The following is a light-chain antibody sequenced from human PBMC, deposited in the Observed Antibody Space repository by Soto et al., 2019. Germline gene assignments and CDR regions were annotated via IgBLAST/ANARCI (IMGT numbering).Light chain of an antibody. CDR2: RNN. V-gene: IGLV1-47*01. Sequence: QTVVTQPPSASGTPGQRVTISCSGSSSNIGSNYIYWYQQLPGTAPKLLIYRNNQRPSGVPDRFSGSKSGTSASLAISGLRSEDEGDYYCAAWDESLCVYVFGTGTKLTV. CDR1: SSNIGSNY. CDR3: AAWDESLCVYV. J-gene: IGLJ1*01.